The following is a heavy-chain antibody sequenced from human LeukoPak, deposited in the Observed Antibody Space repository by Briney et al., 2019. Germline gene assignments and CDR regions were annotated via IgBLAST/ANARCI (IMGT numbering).Heavy chain of an antibody. Sequence: QASETLSLTCTVSGVSISSSNSYWGWIRQPPGEGLEWIGSIYYTGNTYYNASLKSRVTISIDTSKNQISLKLSSVTAADTAVYYCARARGGYSYGWFDPWGQGTLVTVSS. D-gene: IGHD5-18*01. CDR2: IYYTGNT. V-gene: IGHV4-39*07. J-gene: IGHJ5*02. CDR3: ARARGGYSYGWFDP. CDR1: GVSISSSNSY.